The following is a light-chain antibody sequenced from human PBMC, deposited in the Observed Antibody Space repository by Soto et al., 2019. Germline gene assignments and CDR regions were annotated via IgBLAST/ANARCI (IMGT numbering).Light chain of an antibody. CDR2: DVS. V-gene: IGLV2-14*01. J-gene: IGLJ1*01. CDR3: TSYTSSITYV. Sequence: QSALTQPASVSGSPGQSITISCTGTSGDVGAYNYVSWYQQHPGKAPRLMIYDVSNRPSGASNRFSGSKSGNTASLTISGLQAEDEADYYCTSYTSSITYVFGTGTKLTVL. CDR1: SGDVGAYNY.